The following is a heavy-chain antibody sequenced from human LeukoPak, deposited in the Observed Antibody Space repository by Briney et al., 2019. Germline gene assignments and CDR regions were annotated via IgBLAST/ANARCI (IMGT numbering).Heavy chain of an antibody. CDR2: ISGGGGST. CDR3: TYSSGRWARGIFDI. J-gene: IGHJ3*02. V-gene: IGHV3-23*01. CDR1: GFTFSSFA. Sequence: GGSLSFYSAASGFTFSSFALSWLPPAPGKGLEWGFAISGGGGSTYYADPVRGRFTIARDNTKTTLYLKMNSLDAEAAAECSCTYSSGRWARGIFDIWGQGTMVTVSS. D-gene: IGHD6-19*01.